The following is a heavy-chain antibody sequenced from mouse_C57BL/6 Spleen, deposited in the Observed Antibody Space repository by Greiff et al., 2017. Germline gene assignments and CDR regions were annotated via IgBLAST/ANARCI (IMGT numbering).Heavy chain of an antibody. CDR1: GYTFTSYW. V-gene: IGHV1-53*01. CDR2: INPSNGGT. CDR3: ARRGLITTVVATPWYFDV. J-gene: IGHJ1*03. D-gene: IGHD1-1*01. Sequence: VQLQQPGTELVKPGASVKLSCKASGYTFTSYWMHWVKQRPGQGLEWIGNINPSNGGTNYNEKFKSKATLTVDKSSSIAYMQLSSLTSEDSAVYYCARRGLITTVVATPWYFDVWGTGTTVTVSS.